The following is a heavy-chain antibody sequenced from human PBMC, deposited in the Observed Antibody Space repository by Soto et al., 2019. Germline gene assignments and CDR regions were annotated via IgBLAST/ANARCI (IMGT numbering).Heavy chain of an antibody. CDR1: GYTFTSYG. D-gene: IGHD2-15*01. CDR2: ISAYNGNT. J-gene: IGHJ4*02. Sequence: GASVEVSCKASGYTFTSYGISWVRQAPGQGLEWMGWISAYNGNTNYAQKLQGRVTMTTDTSTSTAYMELRSLRSDDTAVYYCARSVGYCSGGSCYLYYFDYWGQGTLVTVSS. V-gene: IGHV1-18*01. CDR3: ARSVGYCSGGSCYLYYFDY.